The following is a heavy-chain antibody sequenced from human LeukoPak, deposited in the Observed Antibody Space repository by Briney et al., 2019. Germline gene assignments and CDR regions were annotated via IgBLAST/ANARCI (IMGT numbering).Heavy chain of an antibody. V-gene: IGHV3-15*01. CDR3: TTDFSHFDFSSGYYSY. J-gene: IGHJ4*02. CDR2: IKSNIDGGTT. CDR1: GFTFTNAW. Sequence: GGSLRLSCAASGFTFTNAWMVWVRQAPGKGLEWVGRIKSNIDGGTTDFAAPVKGRFTISRDDLTNTLCLQMNSLKTEDTGVYYCTTDFSHFDFSSGYYSYWGQGTLVTVSS. D-gene: IGHD3-3*01.